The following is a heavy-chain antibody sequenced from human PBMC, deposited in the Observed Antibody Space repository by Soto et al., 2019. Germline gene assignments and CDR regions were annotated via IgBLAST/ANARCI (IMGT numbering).Heavy chain of an antibody. CDR2: IYYSGST. Sequence: SETLSLTCTVSGGSISSYYWSWIRQPPGKGLEWIGYIYYSGSTNYNPSLKSRVTISVDTSKNQFSLKLRSVTVAYTAVYYCTREAGYCSSTSCSPGNWFDPWGQGTLVTVSS. V-gene: IGHV4-59*01. CDR1: GGSISSYY. J-gene: IGHJ5*02. CDR3: TREAGYCSSTSCSPGNWFDP. D-gene: IGHD2-2*01.